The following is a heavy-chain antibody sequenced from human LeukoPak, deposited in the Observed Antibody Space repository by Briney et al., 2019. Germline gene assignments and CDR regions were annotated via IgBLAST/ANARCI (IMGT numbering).Heavy chain of an antibody. V-gene: IGHV4-39*07. Sequence: SETLSLTRTVSGGSISSYYWGWIRQPPGKGLEWIGSIYYSGRTYYNPSLKSRVTISVDTSKNQFSLKLSSVTAADTAVYYCARPQDYYYYYMDVWGKGTTVTVSS. J-gene: IGHJ6*03. CDR1: GGSISSYY. CDR2: IYYSGRT. CDR3: ARPQDYYYYYMDV.